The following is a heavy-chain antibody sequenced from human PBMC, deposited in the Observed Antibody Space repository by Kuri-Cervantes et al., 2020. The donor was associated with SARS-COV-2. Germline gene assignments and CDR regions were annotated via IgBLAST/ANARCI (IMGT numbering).Heavy chain of an antibody. D-gene: IGHD5-18*01. CDR1: GESFIGYY. V-gene: IGHV4-39*01. Sequence: GSLRLSCAVYGESFIGYYWGWIRQPPGKGLEWIGSIYYSGSTYYNPSLKSRVTISVDTSKNQFSLKLSSVTAADTAVYYCARRTLDTAMVRGVRAPNDAFDIWGQGTMVTVSS. CDR3: ARRTLDTAMVRGVRAPNDAFDI. J-gene: IGHJ3*02. CDR2: IYYSGST.